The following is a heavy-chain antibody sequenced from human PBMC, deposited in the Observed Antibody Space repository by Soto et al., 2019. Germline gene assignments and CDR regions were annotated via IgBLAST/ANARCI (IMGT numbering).Heavy chain of an antibody. CDR2: ISSSSSYI. CDR1: GFTFGDYA. D-gene: IGHD1-20*01. J-gene: IGHJ6*02. V-gene: IGHV3-21*01. Sequence: LRLSCAASGFTFGDYAMSWVRQAPGKGLEWVSAISSSSSYIYYADSVKGRFTISRDNAKNSLYLQMNSLRAEDTAVYYCARDSARFYNWNYYYYYGMDVWGQGTTVTVSS. CDR3: ARDSARFYNWNYYYYYGMDV.